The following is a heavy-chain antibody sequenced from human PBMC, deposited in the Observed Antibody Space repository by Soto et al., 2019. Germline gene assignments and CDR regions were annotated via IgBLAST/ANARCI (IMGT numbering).Heavy chain of an antibody. Sequence: ASVKVSCKASGGTFSTYAFSWVRQAPGQGLEWMGGIIPIFHTATYAQKFQGRVTITADESTTTAYMALSSLRSEDTAVYYCVHRRDGYNSAFFDYWGQGTLVTVSS. CDR1: GGTFSTYA. J-gene: IGHJ4*02. V-gene: IGHV1-69*13. D-gene: IGHD5-12*01. CDR2: IIPIFHTA. CDR3: VHRRDGYNSAFFDY.